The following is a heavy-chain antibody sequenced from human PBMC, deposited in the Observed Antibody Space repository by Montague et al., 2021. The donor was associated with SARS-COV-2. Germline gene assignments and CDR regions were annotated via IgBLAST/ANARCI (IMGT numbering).Heavy chain of an antibody. V-gene: IGHV4-59*01. D-gene: IGHD5-24*01. J-gene: IGHJ5*02. CDR3: AREDRWNWFDP. Sequence: SETLSLTCTVSGGSINSDYWSWIRQPPGKGLEWIGYIYYRGSTNYNPSLKSRVTISVDTSKNQFSLKLISVTAADTVVYYCAREDRWNWFDPWGQGILVTVSS. CDR2: IYYRGST. CDR1: GGSINSDY.